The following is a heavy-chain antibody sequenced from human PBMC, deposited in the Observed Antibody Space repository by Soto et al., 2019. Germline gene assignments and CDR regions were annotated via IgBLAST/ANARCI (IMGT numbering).Heavy chain of an antibody. Sequence: QVQLVQSGAEVKKPESSVKVSCKAPGGTFSTYAISWVRQAPGQGLEWMGGIIPMFGTANYAQRFQDRVTITADESTNTVYMDLSSLRSEDTAVYFGASGIQLWLRRINNGYSGWGQGTLVTVSS. V-gene: IGHV1-69*12. CDR2: IIPMFGTA. D-gene: IGHD5-18*01. CDR3: ASGIQLWLRRINNGYSG. J-gene: IGHJ4*02. CDR1: GGTFSTYA.